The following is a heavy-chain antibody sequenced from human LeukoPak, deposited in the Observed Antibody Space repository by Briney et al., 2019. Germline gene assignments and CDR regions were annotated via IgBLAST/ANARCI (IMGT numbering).Heavy chain of an antibody. V-gene: IGHV4-59*07. CDR1: GCFISSYY. Sequence: SDPLTLPCTVSGCFISSYYWSWLRQPTGKGLEWLGYFYYCGSTNYDPSLKSRVTIPVDTSKNQFSLKLSSVTAADTAVYYCATWHSSGYPPVGAFDIWGQGTMVTVSS. CDR2: FYYCGST. CDR3: ATWHSSGYPPVGAFDI. D-gene: IGHD3-22*01. J-gene: IGHJ3*02.